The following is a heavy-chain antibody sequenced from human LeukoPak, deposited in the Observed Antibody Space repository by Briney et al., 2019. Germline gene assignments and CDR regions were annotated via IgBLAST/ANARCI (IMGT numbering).Heavy chain of an antibody. V-gene: IGHV4-30-2*01. CDR1: GGSISSGGYY. J-gene: IGHJ5*02. D-gene: IGHD3-3*01. CDR2: IYHSGST. CDR3: ARMPLGDYDFWSGYYKDWFDP. Sequence: SETLSLTCTVSGGSISSGGYYWSWIRQPPGKGLEWIGYIYHSGSTYYNPSLKSRVTISVDRSKNQFSLKLSSVTAADTAVYYCARMPLGDYDFWSGYYKDWFDPWGQGTLVTVSS.